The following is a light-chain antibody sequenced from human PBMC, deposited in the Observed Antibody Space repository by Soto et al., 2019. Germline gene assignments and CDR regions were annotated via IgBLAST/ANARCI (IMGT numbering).Light chain of an antibody. CDR2: GAS. CDR3: QQYGNLMYT. V-gene: IGKV3-20*01. Sequence: DTVLTQSPGTLSLSPGERATLSCRASQSVGSDFLAWYQQKRGQAPRLLMFGASTRATGIPDRFSGSGSGTDFTLTISRLEPEDSAVYYCQQYGNLMYTFGQGTKLEIK. J-gene: IGKJ2*01. CDR1: QSVGSDF.